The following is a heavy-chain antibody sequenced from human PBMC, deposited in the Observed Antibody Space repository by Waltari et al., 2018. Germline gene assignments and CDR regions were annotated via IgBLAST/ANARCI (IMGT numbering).Heavy chain of an antibody. CDR2: IYHRGST. J-gene: IGHJ4*02. Sequence: QVQLQESGPGLVKPSETLSLTCTVSGYSISSGYYWGWIRQPPGKGLEWIGGIYHRGSTYYNPALRRRVTISVDTSKSPFSLTLSAVTAADPAVYYCARAASGSPDDWGQGTLVTVSS. D-gene: IGHD1-26*01. CDR1: GYSISSGYY. V-gene: IGHV4-38-2*02. CDR3: ARAASGSPDD.